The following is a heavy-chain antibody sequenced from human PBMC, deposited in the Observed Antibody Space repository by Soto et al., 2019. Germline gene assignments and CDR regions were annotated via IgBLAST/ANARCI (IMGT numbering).Heavy chain of an antibody. J-gene: IGHJ4*02. V-gene: IGHV3-11*06. CDR3: ARVGMRRYFDY. CDR2: ISGSTTYT. CDR1: GFTFSDYY. Sequence: PGGSLRLSCAASGFTFSDYYMSWIRQAPGKGLEWVSYISGSTTYTKSADSVTGRFTISRDNAKNSVYLQMNSLRAEDTAVYYCARVGMRRYFDYWGQGTLVTVSS.